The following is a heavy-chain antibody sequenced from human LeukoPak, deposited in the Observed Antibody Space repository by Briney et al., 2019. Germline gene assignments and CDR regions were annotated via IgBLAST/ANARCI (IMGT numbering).Heavy chain of an antibody. J-gene: IGHJ4*02. V-gene: IGHV3-30-3*01. CDR1: GFTFSSYA. CDR3: ARDASIGSADYYFDS. Sequence: GGSLRLSCAASGFTFSSYAMHWVRQAPGKGLGWVAVISSDGNNKYNADSVKGRFTISRDNSKNTLYLQMNSLRTEDTAVYYCARDASIGSADYYFDSWGQGTLVTVSS. CDR2: ISSDGNNK. D-gene: IGHD6-13*01.